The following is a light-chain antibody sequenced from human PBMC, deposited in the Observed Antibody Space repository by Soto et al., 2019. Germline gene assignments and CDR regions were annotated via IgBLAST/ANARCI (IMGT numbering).Light chain of an antibody. CDR3: QQSSRTPYT. V-gene: IGKV1-39*01. Sequence: DIQMTQSPASLAASVGDRVTISCRASHSINTYLNWYQQTPGKAPRLLIYSASTLQSGVPSRFSGSGSGTDFTLPITNLQPEDFATYSCQQSSRTPYTFGQGTKVAIK. CDR1: HSINTY. CDR2: SAS. J-gene: IGKJ2*01.